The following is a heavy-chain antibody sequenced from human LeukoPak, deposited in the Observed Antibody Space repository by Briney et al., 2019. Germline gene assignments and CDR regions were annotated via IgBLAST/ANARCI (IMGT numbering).Heavy chain of an antibody. Sequence: GGSLRLSCSASGFTFSNYALHWVRQAPGKGLEYVSVISSNGGTTYYAASVKGRFTISRDNSNNSLHLQMSSLRTEDTAVYYCVRGADYWGQGTLVTDSS. J-gene: IGHJ4*02. CDR3: VRGADY. V-gene: IGHV3-64D*09. CDR2: ISSNGGTT. CDR1: GFTFSNYA.